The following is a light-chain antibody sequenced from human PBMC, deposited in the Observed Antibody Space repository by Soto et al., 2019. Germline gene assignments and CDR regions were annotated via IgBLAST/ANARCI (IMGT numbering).Light chain of an antibody. CDR3: QQYNNWPPT. J-gene: IGKJ1*01. CDR1: QSVTSN. CDR2: GAS. V-gene: IGKV3-15*01. Sequence: EIVMTQSPATLSVSPGERATLSCRASQSVTSNSAWYQQKPGQAPRLLIYGASTRATGIPARFSGSGSGTEFTLTISSRQSEDFAVYYCQQYNNWPPTFGKGTKV.